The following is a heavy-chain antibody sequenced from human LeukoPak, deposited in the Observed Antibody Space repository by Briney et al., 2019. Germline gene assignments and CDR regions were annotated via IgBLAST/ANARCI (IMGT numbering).Heavy chain of an antibody. Sequence: SVKVSCKASGGTFSGYAISWVRQAPGQGLEWMGGIIPIFGTANYAQKFQSRVTITADESTSTAYMELSSLRSEDTAVYYCARDLAARGNYYYYMDVWGKGTTVTVSS. CDR1: GGTFSGYA. D-gene: IGHD6-6*01. CDR2: IIPIFGTA. J-gene: IGHJ6*03. V-gene: IGHV1-69*13. CDR3: ARDLAARGNYYYYMDV.